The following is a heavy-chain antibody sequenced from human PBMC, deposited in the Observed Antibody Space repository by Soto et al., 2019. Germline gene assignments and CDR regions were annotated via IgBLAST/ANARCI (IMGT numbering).Heavy chain of an antibody. CDR1: GGSTSSGDYY. CDR2: IYYSGST. Sequence: SETLSLTCTVSGGSTSSGDYYWNWVRQPPGKGLEWIGHIYYSGSTYHNPSLKSRVTISVDTSKNQFSLKLSSVTAADTAVYYCARINWNYAFDYWGQGTLVTVSS. J-gene: IGHJ4*02. V-gene: IGHV4-30-4*01. D-gene: IGHD1-7*01. CDR3: ARINWNYAFDY.